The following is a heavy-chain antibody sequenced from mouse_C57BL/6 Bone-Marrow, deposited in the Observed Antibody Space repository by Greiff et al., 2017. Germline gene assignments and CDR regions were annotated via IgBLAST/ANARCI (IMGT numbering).Heavy chain of an antibody. Sequence: EVQLQQPGPELVKPGASVKISCKASGYTFTDYYMNWVKQSHGKSLEWIGDINPNNGGTSYNQKFKGKATLTVDKSSSTAYMKLRSLTYEDSEVYYCARCHYYGLFDDWGPGTTLTVSS. V-gene: IGHV1-26*01. CDR3: ARCHYYGLFDD. CDR1: GYTFTDYY. J-gene: IGHJ2*01. D-gene: IGHD1-2*01. CDR2: INPNNGGT.